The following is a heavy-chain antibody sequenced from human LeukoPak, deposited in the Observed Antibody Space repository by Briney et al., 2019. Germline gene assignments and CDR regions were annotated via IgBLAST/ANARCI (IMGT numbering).Heavy chain of an antibody. CDR3: ARDRSTAMSDDAFDI. CDR2: IYYSGST. V-gene: IGHV4-39*07. Sequence: SETLSLTCIVSGDSISSSNSYWGWIRQPPGKGLEWIGSIYYSGSTYYNPSLKSRVTISVDTSKNQFSLKLSSVTAADTAVYYCARDRSTAMSDDAFDIWGQGTMVTVSS. CDR1: GDSISSSNSY. D-gene: IGHD5-18*01. J-gene: IGHJ3*02.